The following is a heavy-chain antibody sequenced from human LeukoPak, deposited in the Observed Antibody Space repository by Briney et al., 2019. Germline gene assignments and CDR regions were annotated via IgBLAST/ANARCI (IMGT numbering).Heavy chain of an antibody. D-gene: IGHD1-26*01. CDR1: GFTFSNYA. Sequence: GGSLRLSCAASGFTFSNYAMHWVRQAPGKGLEYVSVINSNGNTTFYANSVEGRFTISRDNSKNTLYLQMGSLGADDMGVYYCARALYTGNNLLFDCWGQGTQVTVSS. CDR3: ARALYTGNNLLFDC. V-gene: IGHV3-64*01. J-gene: IGHJ4*02. CDR2: INSNGNTT.